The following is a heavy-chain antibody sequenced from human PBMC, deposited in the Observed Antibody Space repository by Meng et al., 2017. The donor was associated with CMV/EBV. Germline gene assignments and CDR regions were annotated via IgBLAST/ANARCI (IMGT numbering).Heavy chain of an antibody. CDR2: ISSSSSYI. Sequence: GESLKISYAASGFTFSSYSMNWVRQAPGKGLEWVSSISSSSSYIYYADSVKGRFTISRDNAKSSLYLQMNSLRAEDTAVYYCARRGGSVVVPAAHFDYWGQGTLVTVSS. V-gene: IGHV3-21*01. D-gene: IGHD2-2*01. J-gene: IGHJ4*02. CDR3: ARRGGSVVVPAAHFDY. CDR1: GFTFSSYS.